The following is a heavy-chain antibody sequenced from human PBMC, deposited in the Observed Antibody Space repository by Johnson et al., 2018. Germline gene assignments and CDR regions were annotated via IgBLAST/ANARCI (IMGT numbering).Heavy chain of an antibody. J-gene: IGHJ3*02. D-gene: IGHD2-2*02. CDR3: ANLYLGSRRLHDAFDI. CDR2: ISGSGGST. V-gene: IGHV3-23*04. Sequence: VQLVQSGGGLVQPGGTLRLPCAASGFTFSSCAMSWVRRDPGKGLEWVAAISGSGGSTYYADSVKGRLTTSRDNSKNTLYLQMNRLRAEDTAVYYYANLYLGSRRLHDAFDIWGQGTMVPVSS. CDR1: GFTFSSCA.